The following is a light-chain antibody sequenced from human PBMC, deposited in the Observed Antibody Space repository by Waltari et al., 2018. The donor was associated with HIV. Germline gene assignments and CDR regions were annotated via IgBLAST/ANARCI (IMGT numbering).Light chain of an antibody. CDR1: QVISSF. Sequence: DIQLTQSPSFLSASVGDRVIITCRASQVISSFLAWYQQKPGKAPKLLIYAAFTLQSGVPSRFSGSGSGTEFTLTISSLQPEDFATYYCQQLNNYPRTFGQGTKLEI. CDR2: AAF. J-gene: IGKJ2*01. V-gene: IGKV1-9*01. CDR3: QQLNNYPRT.